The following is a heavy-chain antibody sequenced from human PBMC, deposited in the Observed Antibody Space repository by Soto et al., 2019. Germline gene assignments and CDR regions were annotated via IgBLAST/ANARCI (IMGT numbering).Heavy chain of an antibody. Sequence: GESLKISCKASGYSFNTYWIGWVRQLPGKGLEWMGIIYPDDSDTRYSPSFQGQVTISADKSFTTVYLQWNSLKASDTAIYYCATPGYYDSSGFCNFDHWGQGTLVTVSS. CDR3: ATPGYYDSSGFCNFDH. D-gene: IGHD3-22*01. CDR2: IYPDDSDT. J-gene: IGHJ4*02. CDR1: GYSFNTYW. V-gene: IGHV5-51*01.